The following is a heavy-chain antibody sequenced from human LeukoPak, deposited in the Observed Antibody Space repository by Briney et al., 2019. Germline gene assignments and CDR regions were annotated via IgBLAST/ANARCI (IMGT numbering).Heavy chain of an antibody. J-gene: IGHJ6*03. Sequence: GGSLTLSCAASGFTSSSYWMSWVRQAPGKGLEWVANIKQDGSEKYYVDSVKGRFTISRDNAKNSLYLQMNSLRAEDTAVYYCARDPYPSRADYMDVWGKGTTVTVSS. V-gene: IGHV3-7*01. CDR3: ARDPYPSRADYMDV. D-gene: IGHD2-21*01. CDR2: IKQDGSEK. CDR1: GFTSSSYW.